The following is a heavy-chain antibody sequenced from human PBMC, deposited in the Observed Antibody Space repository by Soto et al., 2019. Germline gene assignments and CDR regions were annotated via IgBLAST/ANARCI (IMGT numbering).Heavy chain of an antibody. J-gene: IGHJ3*01. CDR3: ASVPSSWDYDSSGYYHAFDF. Sequence: ASVKVSCKASGGTFSSYAISWVRQAPGQGLEWMGGIIPIFGTANYAQKFQGRVTITADESTSTAYMELSSLRSEDTAVYYCASVPSSWDYDSSGYYHAFDFWGQGTMVIVSS. D-gene: IGHD3-22*01. V-gene: IGHV1-69*13. CDR2: IIPIFGTA. CDR1: GGTFSSYA.